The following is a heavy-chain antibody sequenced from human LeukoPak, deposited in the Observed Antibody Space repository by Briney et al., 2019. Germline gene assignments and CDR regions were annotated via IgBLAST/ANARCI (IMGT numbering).Heavy chain of an antibody. D-gene: IGHD6-13*01. J-gene: IGHJ4*02. CDR1: GFSVSSYA. V-gene: IGHV3-30*04. Sequence: SGGSLRLSCAASGFSVSSYAIHWIRQAPGKGLEWGAVISYDGSNKYYADSVKGRFTISRDNSKNTLYLQMNSLRAEDTAVYYCARESRYYFDYWGQGTLVTVSS. CDR3: ARESRYYFDY. CDR2: ISYDGSNK.